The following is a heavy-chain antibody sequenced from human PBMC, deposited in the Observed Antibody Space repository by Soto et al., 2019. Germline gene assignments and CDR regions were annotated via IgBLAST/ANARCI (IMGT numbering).Heavy chain of an antibody. CDR3: AADTVTLYYYYYGMDV. Sequence: SETLSLTCSVSGDSISSVAHYWAWIRQPPGKGLEWIGSMYYSGSTYYNPSLKSRVTISVDTSKNQFSMKLSSVTAADTVVYYCAADTVTLYYYYYGMDVWGQGTTVTVSS. CDR2: MYYSGST. CDR1: GDSISSVAHY. V-gene: IGHV4-39*01. J-gene: IGHJ6*02. D-gene: IGHD4-17*01.